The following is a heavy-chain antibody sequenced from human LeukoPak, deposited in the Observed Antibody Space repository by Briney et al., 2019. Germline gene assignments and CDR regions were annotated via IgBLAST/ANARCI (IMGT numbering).Heavy chain of an antibody. CDR3: ARSLIPVLGSRLPFDY. CDR2: ISANGGST. CDR1: GFTFSRYA. J-gene: IGHJ4*02. D-gene: IGHD6-19*01. Sequence: PGGSLRLSCAASGFTFSRYAIHWVRQAPGKGLEYVSAISANGGSTYYADSVRGRFTISRDNSKNTVYLQVGSPRPEDMAVYYCARSLIPVLGSRLPFDYWGQGNLVTVSS. V-gene: IGHV3-64*02.